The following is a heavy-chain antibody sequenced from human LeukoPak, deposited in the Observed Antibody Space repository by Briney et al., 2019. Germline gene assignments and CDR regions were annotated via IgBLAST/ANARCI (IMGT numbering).Heavy chain of an antibody. CDR3: ARDMLEVSVPDHHYHDMDV. D-gene: IGHD5/OR15-5a*01. Sequence: ASVKVSCKASGFTFSKYYLHWVRQAPGLGLEWLGWINLNSGATKYAQNFQGRVTMTRDTSISTAYMEVSSLRSDDTAVFYCARDMLEVSVPDHHYHDMDVWGQGTKVTVFS. CDR2: INLNSGAT. J-gene: IGHJ6*02. V-gene: IGHV1-2*02. CDR1: GFTFSKYY.